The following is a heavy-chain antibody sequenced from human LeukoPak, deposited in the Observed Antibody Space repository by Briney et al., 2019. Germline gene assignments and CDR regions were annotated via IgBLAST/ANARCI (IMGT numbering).Heavy chain of an antibody. CDR2: IYYSGST. Sequence: PSETLSLTCTVSGGSISNYYWSWIRQPPGKGLEWIGYIYYSGSTNYNPSLKSRVTISVDTSKNQLSLKLSSVTAADTAVYYCARAPGLPFNYYYGMDVWGQGTTVTVSS. CDR1: GGSISNYY. V-gene: IGHV4-59*01. D-gene: IGHD2-15*01. J-gene: IGHJ6*02. CDR3: ARAPGLPFNYYYGMDV.